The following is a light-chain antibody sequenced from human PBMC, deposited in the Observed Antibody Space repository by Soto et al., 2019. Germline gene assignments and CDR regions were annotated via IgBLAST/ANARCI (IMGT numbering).Light chain of an antibody. J-gene: IGKJ1*01. V-gene: IGKV3-15*01. CDR3: QQYNNWPPSWT. CDR1: QSVRTN. CDR2: GAS. Sequence: EVVLTQSPATLSVSAGGPVPLSCRARQSVRTNVAWYQQIPGQAPRLLVYGASTRATGVPARFTGSGSGIEFSLTISSLLSEDSAVYYCQQYNNWPPSWTFGQGTKVDIK.